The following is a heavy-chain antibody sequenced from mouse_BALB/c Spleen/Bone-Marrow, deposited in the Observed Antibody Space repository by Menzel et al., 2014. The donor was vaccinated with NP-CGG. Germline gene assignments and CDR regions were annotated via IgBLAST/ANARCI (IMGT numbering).Heavy chain of an antibody. V-gene: IGHV1-5*01. CDR1: GYSSTSYW. Sequence: EVKLQESGTVLARPGASVKMSCKASGYSSTSYWMHWVKQRPGQGLEWIGAIYPGNSDTSYNQKFKGKAKLTAVTSATTAYMELSSLKNEDSAVYFCTRKVYYGSPIDYWGQGVTLTVSS. CDR3: TRKVYYGSPIDY. D-gene: IGHD2-1*01. CDR2: IYPGNSDT. J-gene: IGHJ2*01.